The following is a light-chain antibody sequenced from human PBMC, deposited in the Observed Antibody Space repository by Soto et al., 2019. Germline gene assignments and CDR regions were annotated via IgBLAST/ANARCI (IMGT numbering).Light chain of an antibody. Sequence: QSVLTQPASVSGSPGQSITISCTGTSSDVGGYHYVSWYQHLPGKAPKLMIYEVTNRPSGVSSRFSGSKSGNTASLTISGLQAEDEADYYCSSYTTISTLVFGGGTKVTVL. J-gene: IGLJ3*02. CDR2: EVT. CDR1: SSDVGGYHY. V-gene: IGLV2-14*01. CDR3: SSYTTISTLV.